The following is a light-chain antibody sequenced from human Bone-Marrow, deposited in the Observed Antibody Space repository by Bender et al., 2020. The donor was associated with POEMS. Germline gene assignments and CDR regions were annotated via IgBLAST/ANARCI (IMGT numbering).Light chain of an antibody. CDR1: SSDVGHYDF. CDR3: SSSTTSTTWV. Sequence: QSALTQPASVSASPGQSVTISCTGTSSDVGHYDFVSWYQQHPGKAPKLILYDVTYRPSGVSARFSGSKSGTTASLTISGLQAEDEADYYCSSSTTSTTWVFGGGTKLTVL. J-gene: IGLJ3*02. CDR2: DVT. V-gene: IGLV2-14*01.